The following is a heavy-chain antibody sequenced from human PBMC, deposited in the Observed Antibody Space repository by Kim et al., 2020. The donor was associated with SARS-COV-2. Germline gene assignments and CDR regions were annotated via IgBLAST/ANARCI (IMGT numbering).Heavy chain of an antibody. CDR1: GFPVRPNS. J-gene: IGHJ6*02. CDR3: ARVVGQLYAMDV. V-gene: IGHV3-53*01. CDR2: IYSGGST. D-gene: IGHD2-15*01. Sequence: GGSLSLSCAASGFPVRPNSLLFFLPSPWKLLEWVSVIYSGGSTYYADSVKGRFTISRDNSKNTLYLQMNSLRAEDTAVYYCARVVGQLYAMDVWGQGTTVPVSS.